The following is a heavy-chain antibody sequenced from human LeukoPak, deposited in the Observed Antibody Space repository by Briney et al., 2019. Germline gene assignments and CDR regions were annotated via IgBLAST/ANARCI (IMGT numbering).Heavy chain of an antibody. Sequence: PSETLSLTCTVSGGSISSGDYYWSWVRQPPGKGLEWIGEIYHSGSTNYNPSLKSRVTISVDKSKNQFSLKLSSVTAADTAVYYCARAGRIAAAGTYGMDVWGQGTTVTVSS. CDR3: ARAGRIAAAGTYGMDV. J-gene: IGHJ6*02. CDR2: IYHSGST. V-gene: IGHV4-4*02. D-gene: IGHD6-13*01. CDR1: GGSISSGDYY.